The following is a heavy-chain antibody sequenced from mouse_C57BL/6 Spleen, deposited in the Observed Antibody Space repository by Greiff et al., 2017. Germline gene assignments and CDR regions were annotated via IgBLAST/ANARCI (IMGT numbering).Heavy chain of an antibody. Sequence: EVHLVESGGGLVKPGGSLKLSCAASGFTFSDYGMHWVRQAPEKGLEWVAYISSGSSTIYYADTVKGRFTISRDNAKNTLFLQMTSLRSEDTAMYYCARGGNYVVLHGYFDVWGTGTTVTVSS. D-gene: IGHD2-1*01. V-gene: IGHV5-17*01. J-gene: IGHJ1*03. CDR3: ARGGNYVVLHGYFDV. CDR2: ISSGSSTI. CDR1: GFTFSDYG.